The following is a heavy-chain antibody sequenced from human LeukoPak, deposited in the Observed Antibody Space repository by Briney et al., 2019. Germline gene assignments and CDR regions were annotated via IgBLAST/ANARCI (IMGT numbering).Heavy chain of an antibody. CDR3: ARGLWRSEATWFDP. Sequence: SETLSLTCTVSGGSISSGDYYWSWIRQPPGKGLEWIGYIYYSGSTNYNPSLKSRVTISVDTSKNQFSLKLSSVTAADTAVYYCARGLWRSEATWFDPWGQGTLVTVSS. CDR1: GGSISSGDYY. D-gene: IGHD2-21*01. V-gene: IGHV4-61*08. CDR2: IYYSGST. J-gene: IGHJ5*02.